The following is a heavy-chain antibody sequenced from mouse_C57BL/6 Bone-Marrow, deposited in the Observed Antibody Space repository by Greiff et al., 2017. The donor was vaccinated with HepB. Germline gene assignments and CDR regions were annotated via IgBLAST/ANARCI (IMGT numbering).Heavy chain of an antibody. D-gene: IGHD1-1*01. CDR3: ARGGLLRGHYFDY. V-gene: IGHV3-6*01. J-gene: IGHJ2*01. CDR1: GYSITSGYY. CDR2: ISYDGSN. Sequence: EVQLVESGPGLVKPSQSLSLTCSVTGYSITSGYYWNWIRQFPGNKLEWMGYISYDGSNNYNPSLKNRISITRDTSKNQFFLKLNSVTTEDTATYYCARGGLLRGHYFDYWGQGTTLTVSS.